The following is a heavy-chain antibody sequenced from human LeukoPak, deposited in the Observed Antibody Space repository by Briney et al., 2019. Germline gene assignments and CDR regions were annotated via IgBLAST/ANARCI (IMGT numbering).Heavy chain of an antibody. CDR1: RFTVSSNY. CDR3: ASSIAVAGTLDY. D-gene: IGHD6-19*01. J-gene: IGHJ4*02. Sequence: GGSLRLSSAPSRFTVSSNYMSWGRQAPGKGLGGGSVIYSGGFTYYADSVKGRFTISRDNSKNTLYLQMNTLRAEDTAVYYCASSIAVAGTLDYWGQGTLVTVSP. CDR2: IYSGGFT. V-gene: IGHV3-53*01.